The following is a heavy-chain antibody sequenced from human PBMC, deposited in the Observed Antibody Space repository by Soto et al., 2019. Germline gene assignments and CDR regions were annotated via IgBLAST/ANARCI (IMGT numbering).Heavy chain of an antibody. J-gene: IGHJ1*01. CDR3: ARDICYDGVLGY. D-gene: IGHD5-12*01. V-gene: IGHV3-33*01. CDR1: GFTFSSYG. Sequence: QVQLVESGGGVVQPGRSLRLSCAASGFTFSSYGMHWVRQAPGQGLEWVAVIWYDGSNKYYADSVKGRFTISRDNSKNTLYLQMNCLRAADTAVYYCARDICYDGVLGYWVQGTLVTVSS. CDR2: IWYDGSNK.